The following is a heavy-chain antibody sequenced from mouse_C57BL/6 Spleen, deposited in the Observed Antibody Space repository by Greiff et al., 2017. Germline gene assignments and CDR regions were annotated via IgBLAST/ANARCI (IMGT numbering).Heavy chain of an antibody. D-gene: IGHD4-1*01. CDR2: ISDGGSYT. Sequence: EVQGVESGGGLVKPGGSLKLSCAASGFTFSSYAMPWVRQSPEKRLEWVATISDGGSYTYYPDNVKGRFTNSRDNAKNNLYLQMSHLKSEDTAVYYCARITGYYFDYWGQGTTLTVSS. J-gene: IGHJ2*01. CDR1: GFTFSSYA. V-gene: IGHV5-4*01. CDR3: ARITGYYFDY.